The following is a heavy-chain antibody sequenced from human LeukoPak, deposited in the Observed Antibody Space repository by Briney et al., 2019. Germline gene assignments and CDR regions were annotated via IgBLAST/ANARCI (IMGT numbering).Heavy chain of an antibody. CDR2: IYSGGST. D-gene: IGHD6-6*01. V-gene: IGHV3-66*01. CDR3: ASYRYGSSFAFDI. J-gene: IGHJ3*02. Sequence: GGSLRLSCAAAGFTFSSNAMSWVRQPPGKGLEWVSIIYSGGSTYYADSVKGRFTISRDNSKNTLYLQMNSLRAEDTAVYYCASYRYGSSFAFDIWGQGTMVTVSS. CDR1: GFTFSSNA.